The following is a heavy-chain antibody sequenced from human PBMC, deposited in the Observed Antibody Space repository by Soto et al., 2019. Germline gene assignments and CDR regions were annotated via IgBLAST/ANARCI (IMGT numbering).Heavy chain of an antibody. CDR3: AHRTGYGALFDY. Sequence: QITLKESGPTLVKPTQTLTLTCTFSGFSLSTSVVSVDLVRQPPVRALEWLALIYWDDDKHYSPSLKSRLTITKDTSKNQVVLTMTNMDPVDTATYYCAHRTGYGALFDYWGQGTLVTVSS. J-gene: IGHJ4*02. CDR1: GFSLSTSVVS. V-gene: IGHV2-5*02. D-gene: IGHD4-17*01. CDR2: IYWDDDK.